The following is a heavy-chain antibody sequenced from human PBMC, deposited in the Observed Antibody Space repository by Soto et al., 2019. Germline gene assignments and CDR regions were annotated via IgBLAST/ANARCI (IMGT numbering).Heavy chain of an antibody. D-gene: IGHD3-3*01. CDR2: IYYSGST. Sequence: SSETLSLTCTVSGGSISSSSYYWGWIRQPPGKGLEWIGSIYYSGSTYYNPSLKSRVTISVDTSKNQFSLKLSSVTAADTAVYYCARQDMYYDFWSGNNWFDPWGQGTLVTVSS. J-gene: IGHJ5*02. CDR3: ARQDMYYDFWSGNNWFDP. CDR1: GGSISSSSYY. V-gene: IGHV4-39*01.